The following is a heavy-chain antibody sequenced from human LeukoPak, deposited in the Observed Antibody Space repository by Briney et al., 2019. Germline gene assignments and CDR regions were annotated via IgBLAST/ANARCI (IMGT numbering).Heavy chain of an antibody. V-gene: IGHV4-4*07. D-gene: IGHD3-22*01. CDR2: IYTSGST. Sequence: SETLSLTCTVSGGPISSYYWSWIRQPAGKGLEWIGRIYTSGSTNYNPSLKSRVTMSVDTSKNQFTLKLSSVTAADTAVYYCARARRNYDSSGYYSWFDPWGQGTLVTVSS. J-gene: IGHJ5*02. CDR1: GGPISSYY. CDR3: ARARRNYDSSGYYSWFDP.